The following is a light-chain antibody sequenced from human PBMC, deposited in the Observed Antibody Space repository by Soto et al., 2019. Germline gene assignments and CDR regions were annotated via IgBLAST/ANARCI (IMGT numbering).Light chain of an antibody. CDR2: AAS. CDR1: QSISSH. J-gene: IGKJ1*01. CDR3: QQSYSTPQT. V-gene: IGKV1-39*01. Sequence: IQLTPPPSSLSASLRDSLTITCRASQSISSHLNWYQQKPGKAPKLLIYAASSLQSGVPSRFSGSGSGTDFTLTISSLQPEDFATYYCQQSYSTPQTFGQGTKVDIK.